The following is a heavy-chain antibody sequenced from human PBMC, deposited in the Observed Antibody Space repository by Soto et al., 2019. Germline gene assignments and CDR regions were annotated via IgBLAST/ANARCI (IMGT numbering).Heavy chain of an antibody. J-gene: IGHJ4*02. CDR2: IWYDGSNE. D-gene: IGHD6-6*01. CDR3: ARVPEAGRPLFDY. V-gene: IGHV3-33*01. CDR1: GFIFSDFA. Sequence: PGGSLRLSCAASGFIFSDFAMHWARQAPGKGLEWVAEIWYDGSNEYYGDSVKGRFTISRDNSKNTLYLQLNSLRAEDTAVYYCARVPEAGRPLFDYWGQGALVTVSS.